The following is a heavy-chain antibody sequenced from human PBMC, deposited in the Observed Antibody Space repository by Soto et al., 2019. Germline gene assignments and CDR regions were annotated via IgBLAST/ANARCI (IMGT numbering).Heavy chain of an antibody. J-gene: IGHJ4*02. V-gene: IGHV4-4*07. CDR2: VYSSGTT. CDR1: GGSINSYW. D-gene: IGHD2-21*01. CDR3: ARDIASYAYGEGY. Sequence: QLQLQESGPGLVKPSETLSLTCTVSGGSINSYWWSWIRQPAGKGLEWIGRVYSSGTTDYNPSLNSRATMSVVTSKNQFSLELSSVTAADTAVYYCARDIASYAYGEGYWGQGIQVTVSS.